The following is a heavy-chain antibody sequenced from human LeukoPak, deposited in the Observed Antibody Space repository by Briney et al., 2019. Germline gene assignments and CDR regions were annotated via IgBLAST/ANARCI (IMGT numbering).Heavy chain of an antibody. D-gene: IGHD2-2*01. Sequence: GRSLRLSCAASGFTFSSYGMHWVRQAPGKGLEWVAVIWYDGSNKYYADSVKGRFTISRDNSKNTLYLQMNSLRAEDTAVYYRARGAYCSSTSCYEGLYYYYGMDVWGQGTTVTVSS. CDR2: IWYDGSNK. CDR1: GFTFSSYG. J-gene: IGHJ6*02. V-gene: IGHV3-33*01. CDR3: ARGAYCSSTSCYEGLYYYYGMDV.